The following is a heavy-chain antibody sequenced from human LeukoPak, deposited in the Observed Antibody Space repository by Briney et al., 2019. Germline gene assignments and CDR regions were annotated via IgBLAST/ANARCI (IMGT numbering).Heavy chain of an antibody. D-gene: IGHD2-21*02. V-gene: IGHV3-21*01. J-gene: IGHJ4*02. CDR1: GFTFSSYT. Sequence: GGSLRLSCAASGFTFSSYTINWVGQPPGKGLEWVASINSGSNYIFYADSVKGRFTISRDNGKNSLSLQMNSLRAEDTAVYYCARDRGGRVVVTATYFDSWGQGTLVTVSS. CDR2: INSGSNYI. CDR3: ARDRGGRVVVTATYFDS.